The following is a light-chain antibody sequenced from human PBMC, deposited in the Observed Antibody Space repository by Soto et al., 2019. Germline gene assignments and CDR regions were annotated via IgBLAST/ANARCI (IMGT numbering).Light chain of an antibody. Sequence: EIVMTQSPATLSVSPLEGATLGFRARQSVSSILAWYQQKPGQAPRLLIYGASTRATGIPARFSGSGSGTDFTLTISRLEPEDFAVYYCQQYGSSRWTFGQGTKVDIK. CDR3: QQYGSSRWT. V-gene: IGKV3-15*01. J-gene: IGKJ1*01. CDR2: GAS. CDR1: QSVSSI.